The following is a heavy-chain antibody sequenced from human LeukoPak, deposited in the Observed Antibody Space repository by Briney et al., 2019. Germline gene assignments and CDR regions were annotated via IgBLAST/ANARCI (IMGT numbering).Heavy chain of an antibody. CDR3: ARVTGYMIEDYFDY. D-gene: IGHD3-22*01. V-gene: IGHV1-69*01. J-gene: IGHJ4*02. Sequence: SVKVSCKASGGTFSSYAISWVRQAPGQGLEWMGGIIPLFGTANYAQKFQGSVTITADESTSTAYMELSSLRSEDTAVYYCARVTGYMIEDYFDYWGQGTLVTVSS. CDR1: GGTFSSYA. CDR2: IIPLFGTA.